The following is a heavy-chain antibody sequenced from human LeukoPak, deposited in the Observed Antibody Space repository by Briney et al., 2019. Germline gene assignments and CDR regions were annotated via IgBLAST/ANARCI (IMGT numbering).Heavy chain of an antibody. CDR2: ISASGGQT. CDR3: ARGRNVLRYFDRIRGVAGPFDY. V-gene: IGHV3-66*01. J-gene: IGHJ4*02. CDR1: GFTVSTNY. Sequence: GGSLRLSCAASGFTVSTNYMNWVRQAPGEGLEWVSVISASGGQTSYADSVKGRFTVSRDNSKNTLYLQMNSLRAEDTAVYYCARGRNVLRYFDRIRGVAGPFDYWGQGTLVTVSS. D-gene: IGHD3-9*01.